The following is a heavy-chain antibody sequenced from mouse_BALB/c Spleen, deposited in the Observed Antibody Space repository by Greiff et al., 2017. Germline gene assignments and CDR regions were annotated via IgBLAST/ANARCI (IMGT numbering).Heavy chain of an antibody. Sequence: QVQLKESGPGLVAPSQSLSITCTVSGFSLTSYGVHWVRQPPGKGLEWLGVIWAGGSTNYNSALVSRLSISKDNSKSQVFLKMNSLQTDDTAMYYCARDTTVVGEYYFDYWGQGTTLTVSS. J-gene: IGHJ2*01. V-gene: IGHV2-9*02. CDR3: ARDTTVVGEYYFDY. CDR2: IWAGGST. CDR1: GFSLTSYG. D-gene: IGHD1-1*01.